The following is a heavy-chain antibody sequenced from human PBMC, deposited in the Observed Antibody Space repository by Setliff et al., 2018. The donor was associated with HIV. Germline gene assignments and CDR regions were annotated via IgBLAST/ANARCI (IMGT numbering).Heavy chain of an antibody. CDR2: IYPGDSDT. CDR3: ARTIASRPKYYYYAMDF. D-gene: IGHD6-6*01. J-gene: IGHJ6*02. V-gene: IGHV5-51*01. CDR1: GYSFTSYW. Sequence: PGESLKISCKGSGYSFTSYWIGWVRQMPGKGREWMGIIYPGDSDTRYSPSFQGQVTISADKSISTAYLPWSSLKASDTAMYYCARTIASRPKYYYYAMDFWGQGTTVTVSS.